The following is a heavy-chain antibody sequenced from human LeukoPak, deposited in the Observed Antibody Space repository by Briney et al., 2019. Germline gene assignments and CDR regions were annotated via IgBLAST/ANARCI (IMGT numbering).Heavy chain of an antibody. CDR1: VFIFTDPW. D-gene: IGHD1-14*01. V-gene: IGHV3-7*01. J-gene: IGHJ4*02. CDR2: IRHDGSKT. Sequence: GGSLRLPCASSVFIFTDPWMSWVRQARGRGLEWVANIRHDGSKTYYRDSVKGRFTISRDNVENEVYLEMNNLRGADTAVYYCATGANLFQFWGQGTLVTVSS. CDR3: ATGANLFQF.